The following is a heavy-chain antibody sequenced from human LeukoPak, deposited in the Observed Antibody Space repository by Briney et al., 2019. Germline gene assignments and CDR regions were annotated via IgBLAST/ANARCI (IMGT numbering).Heavy chain of an antibody. CDR1: GFTVSSNY. J-gene: IGHJ4*02. V-gene: IGHV3-66*01. CDR2: IYSGGST. D-gene: IGHD1-14*01. CDR3: ARDHDAVGTTIDH. Sequence: QTGGSLRLSCAASGFTVSSNYMSWVRQAPGKGLEWVSVIYSGGSTYYADSVKGRFTISRDNAKNMLYLQMNSLRDEDTAVYFCARDHDAVGTTIDHWGQGTLVTVSS.